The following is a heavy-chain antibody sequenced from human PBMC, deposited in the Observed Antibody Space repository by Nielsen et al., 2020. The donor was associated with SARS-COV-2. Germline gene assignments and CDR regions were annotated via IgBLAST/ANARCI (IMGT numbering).Heavy chain of an antibody. CDR2: INAGNGNT. J-gene: IGHJ4*02. CDR1: GYSFANYG. Sequence: ASVKVSCKASGYSFANYGISWVRQAPGQGLEWMGWINAGNGNTKYSQKFQGRVTMTRDTSANTAYMELSSLSSEDTAVYYCARITPSSGWDYWGQGTLVTVSS. CDR3: ARITPSSGWDY. D-gene: IGHD6-19*01. V-gene: IGHV1-18*04.